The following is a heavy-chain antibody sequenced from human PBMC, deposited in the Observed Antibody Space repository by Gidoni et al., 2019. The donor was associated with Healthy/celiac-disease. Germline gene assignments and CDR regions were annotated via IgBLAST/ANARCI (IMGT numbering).Heavy chain of an antibody. Sequence: QVQLVQARAEVKKPGASVKVSCKASGYTFTSYDINWVRQATGQGLEWMGWMNPNSGNTGYAQKFQGRVTMTRNTSISTAYMELSSLRSEDTAVYYCARGRQLERVYTFDYWGQGTLVTVSS. J-gene: IGHJ4*02. CDR1: GYTFTSYD. V-gene: IGHV1-8*01. CDR3: ARGRQLERVYTFDY. D-gene: IGHD1-1*01. CDR2: MNPNSGNT.